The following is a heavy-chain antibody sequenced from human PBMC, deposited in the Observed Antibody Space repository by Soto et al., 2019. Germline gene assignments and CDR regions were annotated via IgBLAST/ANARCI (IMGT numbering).Heavy chain of an antibody. D-gene: IGHD6-13*01. CDR2: INTQGGGT. CDR1: GYTFTGYY. J-gene: IGHJ4*01. CDR3: ERDHSKSWPRNFDY. V-gene: IGHV1-2*02. Sequence: ASVKVSCKASGYTFTGYYMHWVRQAPGQGLEWMGWINTQGGGTSYAQRFQGRVTMTRDTSMSTAYMELSRLRSDDTAVYYCERDHSKSWPRNFDYWGHGTLLTVSS.